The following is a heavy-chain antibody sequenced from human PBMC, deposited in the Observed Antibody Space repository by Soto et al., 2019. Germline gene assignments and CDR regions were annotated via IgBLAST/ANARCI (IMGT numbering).Heavy chain of an antibody. V-gene: IGHV1-18*04. D-gene: IGHD3-22*01. CDR1: GYTFTSYG. J-gene: IGHJ6*02. Sequence: QVQLVQSGAEVKKPGASVKVSCKASGYTFTSYGISWVRQAPGQGLEWMGWISAYNGNTNYAQKLQGRVTMTTDTSTSTAYMELRSLRSDHTAVYYCARVPPPVYYDSSGYYYYYYGMDVWGQGTTVTVSS. CDR3: ARVPPPVYYDSSGYYYYYYGMDV. CDR2: ISAYNGNT.